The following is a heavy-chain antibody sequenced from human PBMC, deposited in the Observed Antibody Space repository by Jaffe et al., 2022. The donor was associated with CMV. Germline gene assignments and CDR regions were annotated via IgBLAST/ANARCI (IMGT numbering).Heavy chain of an antibody. Sequence: EVQLVESGGGLVKPGGSLRLSCAASGFTFSNAWMSWVRQAPGKGLEWVGRIKSKTDGGTTDYAAPVKGRFTISRDDSKNTLYLQMNSLKTEDTAVYYCTTNGIQLWLKNSPLYYYGMDVWGQGTTVTVSS. CDR2: IKSKTDGGTT. V-gene: IGHV3-15*01. J-gene: IGHJ6*02. CDR3: TTNGIQLWLKNSPLYYYGMDV. CDR1: GFTFSNAW. D-gene: IGHD5-18*01.